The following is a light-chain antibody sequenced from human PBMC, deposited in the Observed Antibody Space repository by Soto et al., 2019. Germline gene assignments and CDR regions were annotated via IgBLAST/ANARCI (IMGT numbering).Light chain of an antibody. Sequence: EIVLTQSPGTLSLSPGERATLSCRASQRVSSSYLAWYQQKPGQAHRLLIYDTSSRATGIPDRLSGSGSGTDFTLAISRLEPEDFAVYYCQQCGSSPSFGQGTKVELK. J-gene: IGKJ1*01. CDR2: DTS. CDR1: QRVSSSY. V-gene: IGKV3-20*01. CDR3: QQCGSSPS.